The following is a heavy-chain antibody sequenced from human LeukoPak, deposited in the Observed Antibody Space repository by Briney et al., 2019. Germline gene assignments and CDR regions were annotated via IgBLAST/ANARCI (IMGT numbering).Heavy chain of an antibody. J-gene: IGHJ4*02. D-gene: IGHD6-19*01. CDR2: INPNTGGI. CDR1: GYTFTGYY. CDR3: ASYPRYSSSPPFDY. Sequence: ASVKVSCKASGYTFTGYYMHWVRQAPGQGLEWMGWINPNTGGINYAQKFQGRVTMTRDTTISTAYMELNRLTSDDTAVYYCASYPRYSSSPPFDYWGQGTLVTVSS. V-gene: IGHV1-2*02.